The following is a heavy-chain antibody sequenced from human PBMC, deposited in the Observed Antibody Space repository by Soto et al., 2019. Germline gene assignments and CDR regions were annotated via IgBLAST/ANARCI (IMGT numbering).Heavy chain of an antibody. J-gene: IGHJ4*02. V-gene: IGHV4-59*01. CDR2: IHYSGST. D-gene: IGHD2-21*01. CDR1: GDSISNSY. CDR3: ARWFYYYGGGYCFDY. Sequence: SETLSLTCTVSGDSISNSYWSWIRQSPGKGLEWIGYIHYSGSTNYNPSLRSRVTISVDTSKNQFSLKVDSVTAADTAVYYCARWFYYYGGGYCFDYWGQGTLVTVSS.